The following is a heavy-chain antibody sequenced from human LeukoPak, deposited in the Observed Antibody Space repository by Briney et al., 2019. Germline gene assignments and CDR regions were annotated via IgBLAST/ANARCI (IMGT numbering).Heavy chain of an antibody. D-gene: IGHD3-9*01. V-gene: IGHV4-39*07. J-gene: IGHJ6*02. CDR3: SRFFFFKQKTAYEIRYYYYGMDV. CDR2: IYDSGST. CDR1: GGSISSSYYY. Sequence: SETLSLTCNVSGGSISSSYYYWGWLRQPPGKGLEWIGSIYDSGSTCYNPYLKSRVTISVDTSKNQFSLKLSSVTAADTAVYYCSRFFFFKQKTAYEIRYYYYGMDVWGQGTTVTVSS.